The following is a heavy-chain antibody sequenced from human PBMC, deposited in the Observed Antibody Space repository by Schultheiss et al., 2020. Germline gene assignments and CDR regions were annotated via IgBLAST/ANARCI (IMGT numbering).Heavy chain of an antibody. V-gene: IGHV4-34*01. CDR3: ARGRRLLPRPFDY. Sequence: SETLSLTCAVYGGSFSGYYWSWIRQPPGKGLEWIGEINHSGSTNYNPSLKSRVTISVDTSKNQFSLKLSSVTAADTAVYYCARGRRLLPRPFDYWGQGTLVNVYS. D-gene: IGHD2-15*01. J-gene: IGHJ4*02. CDR1: GGSFSGYY. CDR2: INHSGST.